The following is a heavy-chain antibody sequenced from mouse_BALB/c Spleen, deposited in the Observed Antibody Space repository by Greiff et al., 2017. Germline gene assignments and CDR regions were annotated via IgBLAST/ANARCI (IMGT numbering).Heavy chain of an antibody. CDR3: AKLGFDY. CDR2: IDPANGNT. V-gene: IGHV14-3*02. CDR1: GFNIKDTY. Sequence: EVQGVESGAELVKPGASVKLSCTASGFNIKDTYMHWVKQRPEQGLEWIGRIDPANGNTKYDPKFQGKATITADTSSNTAYLQLSSLTSEDTAVYYCAKLGFDYWGQGTTLTVSS. D-gene: IGHD4-1*01. J-gene: IGHJ2*01.